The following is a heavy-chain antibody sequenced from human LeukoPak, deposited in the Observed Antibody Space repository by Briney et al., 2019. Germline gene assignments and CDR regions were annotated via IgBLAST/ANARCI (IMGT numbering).Heavy chain of an antibody. CDR1: GFTFSSYW. D-gene: IGHD3-3*01. J-gene: IGHJ4*02. CDR2: IKQDGSEK. V-gene: IGHV3-7*01. Sequence: TGGSLRLSCAASGFTFSSYWMSWVRQAPGKGLEWVANIKQDGSEKYYVDSVKGRFTISRDNAKNSLYLQMNSLRAEDTAVYYCARSRLPKESAITIFASWGQGTLVTVSS. CDR3: ARSRLPKESAITIFAS.